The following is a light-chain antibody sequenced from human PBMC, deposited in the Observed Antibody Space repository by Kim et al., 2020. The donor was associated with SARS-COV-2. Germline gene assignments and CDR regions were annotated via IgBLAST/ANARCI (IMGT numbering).Light chain of an antibody. CDR2: GAS. J-gene: IGKJ1*01. CDR1: QSVSSSY. CDR3: QQYGSSPTT. Sequence: SPGERATLSCSASQSVSSSYLAWYQQKPGQAPRLLIYGASSRATGIPDRFSGSGSGTDFTLTISRLEPDDLAVYYCQQYGSSPTTFGQGTKVDIK. V-gene: IGKV3-20*01.